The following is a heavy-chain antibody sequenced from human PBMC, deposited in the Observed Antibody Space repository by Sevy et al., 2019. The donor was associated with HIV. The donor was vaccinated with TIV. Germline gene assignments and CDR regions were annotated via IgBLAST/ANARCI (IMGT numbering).Heavy chain of an antibody. V-gene: IGHV3-30*18. Sequence: GGSLRLSCAASGFTFSSYAIHWVRQTPGKGLEWVAVISYDGNNKYDADSGKGRFTVSRDNSKNTLYAQRNSLRAEDTAVYYCAKDHNLWSEGGFLHHWGQGTLVTVSS. CDR2: ISYDGNNK. D-gene: IGHD3-10*01. CDR3: AKDHNLWSEGGFLHH. CDR1: GFTFSSYA. J-gene: IGHJ1*01.